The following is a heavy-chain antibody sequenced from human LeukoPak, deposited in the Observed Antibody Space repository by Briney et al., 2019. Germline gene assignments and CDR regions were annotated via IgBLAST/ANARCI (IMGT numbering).Heavy chain of an antibody. Sequence: GGSLRLSCAASEFTFSNYDMHWVRQAPGKGLEWVAFIRYDGNNKYCADSVKGRFTISRDNSKNTLYLQMNSLRAEDTAVYYCAKDQAVAGHPLDYWGQGTLVTVSS. CDR3: AKDQAVAGHPLDY. CDR2: IRYDGNNK. CDR1: EFTFSNYD. J-gene: IGHJ4*02. D-gene: IGHD6-19*01. V-gene: IGHV3-30*02.